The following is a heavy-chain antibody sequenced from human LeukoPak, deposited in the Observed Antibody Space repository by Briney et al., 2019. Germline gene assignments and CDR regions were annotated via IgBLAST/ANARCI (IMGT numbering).Heavy chain of an antibody. V-gene: IGHV1-18*04. Sequence: ASVKVSCKASGYTFTGYYMHWVRQAPGQGLEWMGWISAYNGNTNYAQKLQGRVTMTTDTSTSTAYMELRSLRSDDTAVYYCARDLDDILTGYYLGFDYWGQGTLVTVSS. J-gene: IGHJ4*02. D-gene: IGHD3-9*01. CDR3: ARDLDDILTGYYLGFDY. CDR1: GYTFTGYY. CDR2: ISAYNGNT.